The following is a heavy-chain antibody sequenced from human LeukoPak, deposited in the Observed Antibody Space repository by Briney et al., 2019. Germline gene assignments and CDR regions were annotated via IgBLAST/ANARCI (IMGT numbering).Heavy chain of an antibody. CDR3: ASPTHLAVAAKLDAFDI. D-gene: IGHD6-19*01. CDR1: GFTVSSNS. J-gene: IGHJ3*02. V-gene: IGHV3-21*01. CDR2: ISSSSSYI. Sequence: GGSLRLSCTVSGFTVSSNSMNWVRQAPGKGLEWVSSISSSSSYIYYADSVKGRFTISRDNAKNSLYLQMNSLRAEDTAVYYCASPTHLAVAAKLDAFDIWGQGTMVTVSS.